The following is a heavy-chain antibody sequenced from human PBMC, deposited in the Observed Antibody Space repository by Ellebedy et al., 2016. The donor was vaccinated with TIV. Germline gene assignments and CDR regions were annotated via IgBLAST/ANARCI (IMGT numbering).Heavy chain of an antibody. Sequence: AASVKVSCKASGYTFTSYGISWVRQAPGQGLEWMGWISAYNGNTIYTQKLQGRVTMTTDTSTSTAYMELRSLRSDDTAVYYCARHNYGDDFDYWGQGTLVTVSS. D-gene: IGHD4-17*01. CDR1: GYTFTSYG. J-gene: IGHJ4*02. CDR2: ISAYNGNT. V-gene: IGHV1-18*04. CDR3: ARHNYGDDFDY.